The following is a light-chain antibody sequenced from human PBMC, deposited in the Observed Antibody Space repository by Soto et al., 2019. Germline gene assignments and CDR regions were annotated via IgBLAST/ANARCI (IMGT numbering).Light chain of an antibody. V-gene: IGLV1-47*02. CDR3: AAWDDSLSGLNWV. J-gene: IGLJ3*02. CDR1: SSNIGSNY. CDR2: SNN. Sequence: QSVLTQPPSASGTPGQRVTISCSGSSSNIGSNYVYWYQQLPGTAPKLLIYSNNQRPSGVPVRFSGSKSGTSASLAISGLRSEDEADYYCAAWDDSLSGLNWVFGGGTQLTVL.